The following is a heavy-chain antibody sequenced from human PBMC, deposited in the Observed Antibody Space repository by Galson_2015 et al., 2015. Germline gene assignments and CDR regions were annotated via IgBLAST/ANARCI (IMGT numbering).Heavy chain of an antibody. V-gene: IGHV3-48*03. J-gene: IGHJ4*02. Sequence: SLRLSCAASGFTFSSYEMNWVRQAPGKGLEWVSYITSSGSLIYYADSVKGRFTISRDNAKNSLYLQMNSLRAEDTAVYYCARRYYNTVYQSDYWGQGTLVTVSS. CDR3: ARRYYNTVYQSDY. D-gene: IGHD3-9*01. CDR1: GFTFSSYE. CDR2: ITSSGSLI.